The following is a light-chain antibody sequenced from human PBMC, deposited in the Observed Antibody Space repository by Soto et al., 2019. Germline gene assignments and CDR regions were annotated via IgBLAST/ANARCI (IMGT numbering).Light chain of an antibody. CDR1: KLGDKY. J-gene: IGLJ2*01. CDR3: QAWDSSTDVV. CDR2: QDS. V-gene: IGLV3-1*01. Sequence: SYELTQPPSVSVSPGQTASITCSGDKLGDKYACWYQQKPGQSPVLVIYQDSKRPSGSPERFSGSNSGNTATLTISGTQAMDEADYYCQAWDSSTDVVFGGGTKLPVL.